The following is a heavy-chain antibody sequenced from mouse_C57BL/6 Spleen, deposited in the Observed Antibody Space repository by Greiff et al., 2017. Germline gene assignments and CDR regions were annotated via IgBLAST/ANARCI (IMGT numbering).Heavy chain of an antibody. J-gene: IGHJ2*01. CDR2: IDPEDGET. CDR3: ARDPYYYGSSYSFDY. V-gene: IGHV14-2*01. D-gene: IGHD1-1*01. CDR1: GFNIKDYY. Sequence: EVQLQQSGAELVKPGASVKLSCTASGFNIKDYYMHWVKQRTEQGLEWIGRIDPEDGETKYAQKFQGKATITADTSSNTAYLQLSSLTSEDTAVYYCARDPYYYGSSYSFDYWGQGTTLTVSS.